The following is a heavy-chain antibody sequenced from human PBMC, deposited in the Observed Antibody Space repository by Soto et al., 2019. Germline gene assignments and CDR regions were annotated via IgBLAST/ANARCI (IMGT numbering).Heavy chain of an antibody. D-gene: IGHD4-17*01. V-gene: IGHV4-34*01. CDR1: GGTFSSYA. CDR2: INHSGST. CDR3: ARKIGYGDYYYYYMDV. J-gene: IGHJ6*03. Sequence: SCKASGGTFSSYAISWIRQPPGKGLEWIGEINHSGSTNYNPSLKSRVTISVDTSKNQFSLKLSSVTAADTAVYYCARKIGYGDYYYYYMDVWGKGTTVTVSS.